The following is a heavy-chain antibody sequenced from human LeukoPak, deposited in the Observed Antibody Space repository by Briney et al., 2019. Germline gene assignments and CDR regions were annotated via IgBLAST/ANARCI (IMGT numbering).Heavy chain of an antibody. CDR1: GFTFSSYA. Sequence: GGPLRLSCAASGFTFSSYAMHWVRQAPGKGLEWVAVISYDGSNKYYADSVKGRFTISRDNSKNTLYLQMNSLRAEDTAVYYCARDGGWYYFDYWGQGTLVTVSS. D-gene: IGHD6-19*01. CDR3: ARDGGWYYFDY. V-gene: IGHV3-30*04. J-gene: IGHJ4*02. CDR2: ISYDGSNK.